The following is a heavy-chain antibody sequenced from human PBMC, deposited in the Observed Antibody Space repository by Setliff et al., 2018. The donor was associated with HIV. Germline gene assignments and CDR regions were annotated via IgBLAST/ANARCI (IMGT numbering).Heavy chain of an antibody. CDR2: IYYSGST. Sequence: SETLSLTCTVSGGSISSAYYYWGWIRQPPGKGLEWIGYIYYSGSTNYNPSLKSRVTISVDTSKNQFSLKLSSVTAADTAVYYCARGIRYYYDSTYFDYWGQGTLVTVSS. V-gene: IGHV4-61*01. J-gene: IGHJ4*02. D-gene: IGHD3-22*01. CDR1: GGSISSAYYY. CDR3: ARGIRYYYDSTYFDY.